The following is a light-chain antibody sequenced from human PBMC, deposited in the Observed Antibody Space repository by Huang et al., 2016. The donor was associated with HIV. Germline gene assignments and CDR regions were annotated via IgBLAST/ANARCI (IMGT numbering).Light chain of an antibody. V-gene: IGKV3-15*01. J-gene: IGKJ3*01. CDR3: QQYNSWPPLFT. CDR2: GAS. Sequence: EVLLTQSPATLSVSPGERATLSCRASQSVSTNLDWYHQKPGQAPRLLSYGASTRATGVPARFSGSGSGTEFTLTISSLQSEDSAVYYCQQYNSWPPLFTFGPGTKVDIK. CDR1: QSVSTN.